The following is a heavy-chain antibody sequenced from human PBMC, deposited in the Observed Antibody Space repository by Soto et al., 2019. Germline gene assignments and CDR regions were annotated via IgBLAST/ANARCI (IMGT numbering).Heavy chain of an antibody. CDR3: ARAPYYYDSSGYYYVDAFDI. CDR2: IYHSGST. J-gene: IGHJ3*02. Sequence: QLQLQESGSGLVKPSQTLSLTCAVSGGSISSGGYSWSWIRQPPGKGLEWSGYIYHSGSTYYNPSLKSRVTISVDRSKNQFSLKLSSVTAADTAVYYCARAPYYYDSSGYYYVDAFDIWGQGTMVTVSS. V-gene: IGHV4-30-2*01. D-gene: IGHD3-22*01. CDR1: GGSISSGGYS.